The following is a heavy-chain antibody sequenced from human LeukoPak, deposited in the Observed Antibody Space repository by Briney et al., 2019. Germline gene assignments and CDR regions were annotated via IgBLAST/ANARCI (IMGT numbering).Heavy chain of an antibody. D-gene: IGHD2-15*01. Sequence: ASVKVSCKASGYTFTSYYMHWVRQAPGQGLEWVGIINPSGGSTSYVQKFQGRVTMTRDTSTSTVYMELSSLRSEDTAVYYCASTTNRADCSGGSCYSGAFDIWGQGTMVTVSS. CDR3: ASTTNRADCSGGSCYSGAFDI. CDR2: INPSGGST. V-gene: IGHV1-46*01. CDR1: GYTFTSYY. J-gene: IGHJ3*02.